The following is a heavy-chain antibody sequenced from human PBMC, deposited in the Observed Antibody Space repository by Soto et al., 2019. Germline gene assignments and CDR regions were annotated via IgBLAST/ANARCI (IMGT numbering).Heavy chain of an antibody. CDR3: ARHPSDFWFDP. D-gene: IGHD2-21*02. V-gene: IGHV4-59*08. Sequence: SETLSLTCTVSGGSISSYYWNWIRQPPGKGLEWIGYIYYSGSTNYNPSLKSRVTISVDTSKNQFSLKLSSVTAADTAVYYCARHPSDFWFDPWGQGTLVTVSS. CDR2: IYYSGST. J-gene: IGHJ5*02. CDR1: GGSISSYY.